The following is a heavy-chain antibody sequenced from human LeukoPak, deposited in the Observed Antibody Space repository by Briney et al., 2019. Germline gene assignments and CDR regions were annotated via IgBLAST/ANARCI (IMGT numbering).Heavy chain of an antibody. D-gene: IGHD5-24*01. CDR1: GGSISSSSHY. J-gene: IGHJ4*02. Sequence: SETLSLTCTVSGGSISSSSHYWGWIRQPPGKGLEWIGSIYYSGSTYYNPSLKSRVTISVDTSKNQFPLKLSSVTAADTAVYYCARRDGYIIGFFDYWGQGTLVTVSS. CDR2: IYYSGST. CDR3: ARRDGYIIGFFDY. V-gene: IGHV4-39*01.